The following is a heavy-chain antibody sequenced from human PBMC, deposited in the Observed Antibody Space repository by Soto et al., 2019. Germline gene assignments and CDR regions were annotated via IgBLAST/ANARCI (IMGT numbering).Heavy chain of an antibody. CDR3: ARFNWYFDL. CDR1: GGSISSYY. V-gene: IGHV4-59*08. Sequence: QVQLQESGPGLVKPSETLSLTCTVSGGSISSYYWSWIRQPPGKGLEWIGYIYYSGSTNYNPSLMSRVTISVDPSKNHFSLKLSSVTAADTAVYYCARFNWYFDLWGRGTLVTVSS. J-gene: IGHJ2*01. CDR2: IYYSGST.